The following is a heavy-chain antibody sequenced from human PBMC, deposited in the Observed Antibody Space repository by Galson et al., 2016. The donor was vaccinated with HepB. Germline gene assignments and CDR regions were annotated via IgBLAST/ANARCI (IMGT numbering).Heavy chain of an antibody. CDR1: GYTFNRHA. CDR3: ARDDGKQWLLDY. CDR2: INTDTGST. Sequence: SVKVSCKASGYTFNRHALHWVRQAPGQLLEWMGRINTDTGSTEYSQKFQGRVTISRDISANTAYMELRSLTSEDTGIYYCARDDGKQWLLDYWGRGTLVTSSS. D-gene: IGHD3-22*01. J-gene: IGHJ4*02. V-gene: IGHV1-3*04.